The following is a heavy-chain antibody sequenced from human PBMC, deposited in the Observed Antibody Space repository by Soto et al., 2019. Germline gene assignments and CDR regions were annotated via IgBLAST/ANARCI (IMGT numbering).Heavy chain of an antibody. D-gene: IGHD3-22*01. Sequence: LRLSCAASGFTFSNAWMSWVRQAPGKGLEWVGRIKSKTDGGTTDYAAPVKGRFTISRDDSKNTLYLQMNSLKTEGTAVYYCTTGVTMIVVVTTHYFDYWGQGTLVTVSS. CDR1: GFTFSNAW. V-gene: IGHV3-15*01. J-gene: IGHJ4*02. CDR3: TTGVTMIVVVTTHYFDY. CDR2: IKSKTDGGTT.